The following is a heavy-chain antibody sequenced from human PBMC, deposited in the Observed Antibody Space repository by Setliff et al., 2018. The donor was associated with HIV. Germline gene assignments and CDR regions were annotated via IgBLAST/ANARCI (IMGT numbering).Heavy chain of an antibody. CDR1: GYTFTSYG. D-gene: IGHD5-18*01. V-gene: IGHV1-18*01. J-gene: IGHJ6*03. CDR2: ITPFNGNT. CDR3: ARRGDSYGLDPIYYYYYYMDV. Sequence: VKVSCKASGYTFTSYGVSWVRQAPGQGLEWMGWITPFNGNTNYAQKLQGRVTMTTDASTSTAYMELRSLRSDDTAVYYCARRGDSYGLDPIYYYYYYMDVWGKGTTVTVSS.